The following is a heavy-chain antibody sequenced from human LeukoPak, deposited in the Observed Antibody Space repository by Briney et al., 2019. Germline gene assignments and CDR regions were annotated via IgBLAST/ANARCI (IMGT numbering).Heavy chain of an antibody. J-gene: IGHJ4*02. CDR1: GFTFSSYS. CDR2: ISGSGGST. V-gene: IGHV3-23*01. CDR3: ANTMTFWSGYDY. Sequence: GGSLRLSCAASGFTFSSYSMNWVRQAPGKGREGVSAISGSGGSTYYADSVEGQFTISRDNSKNTLYLQMNSLRAEDTAVYYCANTMTFWSGYDYWGQGTLVTVSS. D-gene: IGHD3-3*01.